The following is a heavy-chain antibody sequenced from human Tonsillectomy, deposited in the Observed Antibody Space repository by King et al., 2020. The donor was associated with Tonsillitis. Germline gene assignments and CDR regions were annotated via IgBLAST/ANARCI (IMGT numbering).Heavy chain of an antibody. D-gene: IGHD1-26*01. Sequence: VQLVESGGGLVKPGGSLRLSCAASGFTFSRYSMNWVRQAPGKGLEWVSSISNSSSYIYYADSVKGRFTISRDNAKNSLCLQMNSLRVEDTAVYYCARARGELLGIGAIDDWGQGTLVTVSS. CDR3: ARARGELLGIGAIDD. J-gene: IGHJ4*02. CDR1: GFTFSRYS. V-gene: IGHV3-21*01. CDR2: ISNSSSYI.